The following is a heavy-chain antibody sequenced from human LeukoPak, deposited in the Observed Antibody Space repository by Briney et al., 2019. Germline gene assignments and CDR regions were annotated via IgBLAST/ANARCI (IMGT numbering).Heavy chain of an antibody. J-gene: IGHJ4*02. Sequence: GGSLRLSCEASGFTFSTFAMIWVRQPPGKGLEWVSSIFPSGGEIHYADSVKGRFTISRDNSKNTLYLQMNSLRAEDTAVYYCAKAERSGRYGYWGQGTLVTVSS. D-gene: IGHD1-14*01. CDR1: GFTFSTFA. CDR2: IFPSGGEI. CDR3: AKAERSGRYGY. V-gene: IGHV3-23*01.